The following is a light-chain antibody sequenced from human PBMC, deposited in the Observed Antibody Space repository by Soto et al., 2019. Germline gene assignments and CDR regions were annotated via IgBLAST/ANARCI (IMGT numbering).Light chain of an antibody. J-gene: IGKJ3*01. Sequence: EIVLTQSPDTLSLSPGESATLSCRASHGIGRYLAWFQQKPGQAPRLLIYDASTRATGIPARFSGSGSGTDFTLTISSLEPEDFAVYYCQQRSNWPLTFGPGTKVEIK. V-gene: IGKV3-11*01. CDR1: HGIGRY. CDR3: QQRSNWPLT. CDR2: DAS.